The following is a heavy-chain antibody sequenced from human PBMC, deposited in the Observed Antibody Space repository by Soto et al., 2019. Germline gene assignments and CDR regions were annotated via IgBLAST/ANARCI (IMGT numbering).Heavy chain of an antibody. V-gene: IGHV4-39*01. CDR3: ARLVVAPRYYGRDG. D-gene: IGHD2-15*01. J-gene: IGHJ6*02. CDR1: VGSVSDSSYY. CDR2: IYYTGST. Sequence: PSETLSLTCSVSVGSVSDSSYYWGWIRQPPGKGLEWIGIIYYTGSTYYNPSLKSRLTISVDTSKNQFSLKLRYVTAADTAMYYWARLVVAPRYYGRDGWGQGSTGTVSS.